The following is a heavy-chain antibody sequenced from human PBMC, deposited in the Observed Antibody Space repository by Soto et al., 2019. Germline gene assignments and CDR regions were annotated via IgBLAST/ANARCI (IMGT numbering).Heavy chain of an antibody. D-gene: IGHD6-13*01. CDR2: IYYSGRT. CDR3: ARVFSDSSSFFDP. V-gene: IGHV4-31*11. Sequence: PSETLSLTCAVSCGSISNGGYSWSWIRQPPGKGLEWIGYIYYSGRTDYNPSLKSRVTISVDTSKNQFSLKLSSVTAADTAVYYCARVFSDSSSFFDPWGQGTLVTVSS. J-gene: IGHJ5*02. CDR1: CGSISNGGYS.